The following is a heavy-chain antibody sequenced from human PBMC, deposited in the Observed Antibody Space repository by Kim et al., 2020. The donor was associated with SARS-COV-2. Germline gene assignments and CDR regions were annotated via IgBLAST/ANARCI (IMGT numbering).Heavy chain of an antibody. CDR1: GGSISSSTYY. CDR3: ARLVGSYGCFDI. D-gene: IGHD1-26*01. Sequence: SETLSLTCTVSGGSISSSTYYWGWIRQPPGKGLQWIGSIYYSGITYYNPSLKSRVTISVDTSKNQFSLKLSSLTAADTAMYYCARLVGSYGCFDIWGQGT. CDR2: IYYSGIT. V-gene: IGHV4-39*01. J-gene: IGHJ3*02.